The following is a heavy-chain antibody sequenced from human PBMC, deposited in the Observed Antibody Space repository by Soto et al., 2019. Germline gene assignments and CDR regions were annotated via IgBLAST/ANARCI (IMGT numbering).Heavy chain of an antibody. CDR2: IFYNGAGT. CDR1: GFIFSAFA. Sequence: GGSLRLSCSASGFIFSAFAMYWVRQAPGKGLEYVPVIFYNGAGTYYADSVKGRFTISRDNSKNTLYLQMRSLTDDDTAVYYCVRGPRQGSSVFGPLDFWGQGTLVTVSS. J-gene: IGHJ4*02. D-gene: IGHD3-3*01. V-gene: IGHV3-64D*06. CDR3: VRGPRQGSSVFGPLDF.